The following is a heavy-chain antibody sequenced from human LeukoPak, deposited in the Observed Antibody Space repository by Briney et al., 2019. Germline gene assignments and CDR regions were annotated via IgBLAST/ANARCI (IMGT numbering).Heavy chain of an antibody. V-gene: IGHV3-23*01. CDR2: ISGSGGST. D-gene: IGHD3-9*01. CDR1: GFTFSSYG. Sequence: PGGSLRLSCAASGFTFSSYGMSWVRQAPGKGLEWVSAISGSGGSTYYADSVKGRFTISRDNSKITLYLQMNSLRAEDTAVYYCGRNVDSATPQHDYGGQGTLAT. J-gene: IGHJ4*02. CDR3: GRNVDSATPQHDY.